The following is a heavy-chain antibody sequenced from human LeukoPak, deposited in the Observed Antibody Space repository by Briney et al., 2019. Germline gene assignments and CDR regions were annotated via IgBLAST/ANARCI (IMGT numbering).Heavy chain of an antibody. V-gene: IGHV3-30*02. J-gene: IGHJ4*02. D-gene: IGHD6-13*01. CDR2: TPYDGSNE. Sequence: PGGSLRLSCVASGFTFSSYGMHWVRQAPGRGLVWVAITPYDGSNEYYADTVKGRFTISRDNSKNTLYLQMNSLRAEDTAMYYCAKDFTAAAAEPTDYWGQGTLVTVSS. CDR3: AKDFTAAAAEPTDY. CDR1: GFTFSSYG.